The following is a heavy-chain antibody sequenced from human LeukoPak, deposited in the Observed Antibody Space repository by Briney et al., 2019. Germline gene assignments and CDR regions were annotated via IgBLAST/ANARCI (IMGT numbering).Heavy chain of an antibody. CDR2: ISWDGGST. CDR3: AKVGGIIAVAGYFDY. D-gene: IGHD6-19*01. V-gene: IGHV3-43D*04. J-gene: IGHJ4*02. CDR1: GFTFDDYA. Sequence: PGGSLRLSCAASGFTFDDYAMHWVRQSPGKGVEGVSLISWDGGSTYYADSVKGRFTISKDNSQKSLYLQMNSLRAEDTALYYCAKVGGIIAVAGYFDYWGQGTLVTVSS.